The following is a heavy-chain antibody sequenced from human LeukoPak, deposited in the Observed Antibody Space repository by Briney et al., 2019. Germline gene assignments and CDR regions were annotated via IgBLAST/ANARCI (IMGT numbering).Heavy chain of an antibody. CDR1: GGSISSYY. V-gene: IGHV4-59*01. D-gene: IGHD1-26*01. CDR2: IYYSGST. Sequence: SETLSLTCTVSGGSISSYYWSWIRQPPGKGLEWIGYIYYSGSTNYNPSLKSRVTISVDTSKNQFSLKLSSVTAADTAVYYCAGVGATKSPIDYWGQGTLVTVSS. CDR3: AGVGATKSPIDY. J-gene: IGHJ4*02.